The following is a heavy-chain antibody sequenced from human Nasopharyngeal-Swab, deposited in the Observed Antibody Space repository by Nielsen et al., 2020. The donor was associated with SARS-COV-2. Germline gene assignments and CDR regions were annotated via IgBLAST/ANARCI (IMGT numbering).Heavy chain of an antibody. CDR3: ARTIGASRGYSYGSYYYMDV. CDR2: IYYSGST. CDR1: GGSISSYY. J-gene: IGHJ6*03. V-gene: IGHV4-59*01. Sequence: SETLSLTCTVSGGSISSYYWSWIRQPPGKGLERLGYIYYSGSTNYNPSLKSRVTISVDTSKNQFSLKLSSVTAADTAVYYCARTIGASRGYSYGSYYYMDVWGKGTTVTVSS. D-gene: IGHD5-18*01.